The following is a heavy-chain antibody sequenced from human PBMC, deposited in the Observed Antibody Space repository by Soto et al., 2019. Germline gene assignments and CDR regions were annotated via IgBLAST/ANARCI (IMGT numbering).Heavy chain of an antibody. D-gene: IGHD4-17*01. J-gene: IGHJ4*02. CDR2: ISGSGGST. CDR1: GFTFSSYA. V-gene: IGHV3-23*01. CDR3: AKGSHIIIYGDYVDYFDY. Sequence: GGSLRLSCAASGFTFSSYAMSWVRQAPGKGLEWVSAISGSGGSTYYADSVKGRFTISRDNSKNTLYLQMNSLRAEDTAVYYCAKGSHIIIYGDYVDYFDYWGQGTLVTVSS.